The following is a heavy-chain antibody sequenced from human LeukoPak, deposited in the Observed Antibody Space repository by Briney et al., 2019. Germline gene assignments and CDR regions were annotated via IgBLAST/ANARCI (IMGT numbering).Heavy chain of an antibody. CDR3: ARGEDIVVVAAATIEY. V-gene: IGHV1-46*01. D-gene: IGHD2-15*01. CDR2: INPKTGIT. CDR1: GYTFATYY. Sequence: ASVKVSCKASGYTFATYYIHWVRQAPGQGLEWMGIINPKTGITNYAQKFQGRVTITRDTSASTVYMDLGSLKSEDTAVYYCARGEDIVVVAAATIEYWDQGALVTVSS. J-gene: IGHJ4*02.